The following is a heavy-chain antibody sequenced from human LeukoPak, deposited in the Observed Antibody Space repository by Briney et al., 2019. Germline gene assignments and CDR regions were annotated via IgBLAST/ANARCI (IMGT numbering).Heavy chain of an antibody. D-gene: IGHD3-9*01. V-gene: IGHV1-2*02. Sequence: GASVKVSCKASGYTFTGYYMHWVRQTPGQGLEWMGWINPNSGGTNYAQKFQGRVTMTRDTSISTAYMELSRLRSDDTAVYYCARDPSPYYDNLTGPNNYYYYYMDVWGKGTTVTISS. CDR2: INPNSGGT. J-gene: IGHJ6*03. CDR3: ARDPSPYYDNLTGPNNYYYYYMDV. CDR1: GYTFTGYY.